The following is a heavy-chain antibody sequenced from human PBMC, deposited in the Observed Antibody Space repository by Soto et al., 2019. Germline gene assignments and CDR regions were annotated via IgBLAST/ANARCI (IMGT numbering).Heavy chain of an antibody. CDR1: GFTFSGHL. Sequence: PGGSLRLSCAASGFTFSGHLMHWVRQAPGQGLEWVSGISGIGGGGSTFYTDSVKGRFTISRDNSKNTLYLQMSSLRVEDTAIYYCAQTWGGYREVFDYWGHGTLVTVSS. D-gene: IGHD3-16*02. V-gene: IGHV3-23*01. J-gene: IGHJ4*01. CDR3: AQTWGGYREVFDY. CDR2: ISGIGGGGST.